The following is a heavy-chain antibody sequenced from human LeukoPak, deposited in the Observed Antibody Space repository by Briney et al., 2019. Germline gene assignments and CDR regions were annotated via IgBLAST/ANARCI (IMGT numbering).Heavy chain of an antibody. V-gene: IGHV4-59*08. CDR3: ARMGGYSGYATH. Sequence: SETLSLICTVSGGSISPYYWSWIRQSPGKGLEWIGYIYSSGSANYNPSLKSRVTISVDTSKNQFSLKLSSVTAADTAVYYCARMGGYSGYATHWGQGTLVTVSS. CDR2: IYSSGSA. J-gene: IGHJ4*02. D-gene: IGHD5-12*01. CDR1: GGSISPYY.